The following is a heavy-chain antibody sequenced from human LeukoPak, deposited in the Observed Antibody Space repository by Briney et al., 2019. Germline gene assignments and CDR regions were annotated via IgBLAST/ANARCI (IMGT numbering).Heavy chain of an antibody. J-gene: IGHJ4*01. Sequence: GGSLRLSCATSGFTFNHHGMHWVRQAPGKGLEWVAVIWSDGSNRFYAGPVKGRFTISRDNSRNTVFLQMNSLRAEDTAMYYCARDAQRGFDYSNSLRYWGHGTLVTLSS. V-gene: IGHV3-33*01. CDR3: ARDAQRGFDYSNSLRY. CDR1: GFTFNHHG. CDR2: IWSDGSNR. D-gene: IGHD4-11*01.